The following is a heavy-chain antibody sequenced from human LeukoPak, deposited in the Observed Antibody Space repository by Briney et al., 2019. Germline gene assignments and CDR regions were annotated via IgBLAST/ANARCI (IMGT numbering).Heavy chain of an antibody. D-gene: IGHD6-19*01. CDR1: GFTFSSYW. CDR2: IKSDGST. CDR3: AKDGHCPGALCPTQIAVAGYNDN. Sequence: GGSLRPSCVASGFTFSSYWMHWVRQAPGKGLVWVSRIKSDGSTNYADSVQGRFTISRDNSKNTVYLQMNSLRAEDTAIYYCAKDGHCPGALCPTQIAVAGYNDNWGQGTLVTVSS. V-gene: IGHV3-74*01. J-gene: IGHJ4*02.